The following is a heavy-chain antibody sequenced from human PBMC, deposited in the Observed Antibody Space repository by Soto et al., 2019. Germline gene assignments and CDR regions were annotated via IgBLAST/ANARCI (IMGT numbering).Heavy chain of an antibody. D-gene: IGHD3-10*01. V-gene: IGHV3-30*04. CDR3: ARDSDSGAYYHYDMDV. Sequence: QVQLVESGGGVVQPGRSLRLSCAASGFTFSNYAMHWVRQAPGKGLEWVAVMSYDGTNKYYADSVKGRFTISRDNSKKTLYLQMNRLRGEDTAVYYCARDSDSGAYYHYDMDVWGQGTTVTVSS. CDR1: GFTFSNYA. J-gene: IGHJ6*02. CDR2: MSYDGTNK.